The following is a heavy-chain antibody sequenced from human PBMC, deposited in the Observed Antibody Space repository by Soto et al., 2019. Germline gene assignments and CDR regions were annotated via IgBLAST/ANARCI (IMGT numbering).Heavy chain of an antibody. CDR3: ARSRELLRYFDY. CDR1: GFTFSSYA. CDR2: ISYDGSNK. D-gene: IGHD1-26*01. J-gene: IGHJ4*02. V-gene: IGHV3-30-3*01. Sequence: QVQLVESGGGVVQPGRSLRLSCAASGFTFSSYAMHWVRQAPGKGLEWVAVISYDGSNKYYADSVKGRFTISRDNSKNTLYLQMNSLRAEGTAVYYCARSRELLRYFDYWGQGTLVTVSS.